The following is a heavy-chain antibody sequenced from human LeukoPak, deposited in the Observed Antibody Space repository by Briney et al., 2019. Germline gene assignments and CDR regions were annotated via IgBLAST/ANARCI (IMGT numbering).Heavy chain of an antibody. Sequence: GGSLRLSCAASEITLNTNDMNWVRQAPGKGMQVVLIMYPWGSAFYTNSVEGRFTVTRDKSKNMMFLQMNTLRPDDTAMYYCVRQGGGDNCRWGQGALVTVSS. J-gene: IGHJ4*01. V-gene: IGHV3-66*04. CDR2: MYPWGSA. D-gene: IGHD4-23*01. CDR3: VRQGGGDNCR. CDR1: EITLNTND.